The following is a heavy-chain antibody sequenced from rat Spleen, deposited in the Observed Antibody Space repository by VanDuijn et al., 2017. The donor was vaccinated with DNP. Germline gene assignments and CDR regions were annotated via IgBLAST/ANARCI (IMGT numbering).Heavy chain of an antibody. Sequence: DVQLVESGGGLVQPGRSLKLSCAASGFIFSDYDMVWVRQAPKRGLEWVATISSDGTSTYFRESVKGRCTISRDSAKSTLSLQMDSLLSEDTATYYCARHRSDTISMDAWGQGTSVTVSS. CDR2: ISSDGTST. CDR1: GFIFSDYD. D-gene: IGHD1-5*01. CDR3: ARHRSDTISMDA. V-gene: IGHV5-7*01. J-gene: IGHJ4*01.